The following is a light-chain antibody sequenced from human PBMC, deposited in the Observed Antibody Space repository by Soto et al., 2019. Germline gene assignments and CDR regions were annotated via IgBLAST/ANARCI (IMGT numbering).Light chain of an antibody. CDR3: HHHSSSPAT. CDR1: QSVGSA. V-gene: IGKV3-11*01. J-gene: IGKJ1*01. CDR2: DIS. Sequence: ETVLTQSPATLSLSPGERATLSCRASQSVGSALAWYQQKPGQAPRLLIHDISIRATGIPARFRGSGSGTDFPLTISNLEYEDFAVYYCHHHSSSPATFGQGTKVEI.